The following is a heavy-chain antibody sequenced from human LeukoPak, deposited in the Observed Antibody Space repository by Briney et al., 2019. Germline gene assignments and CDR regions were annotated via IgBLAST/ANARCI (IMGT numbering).Heavy chain of an antibody. J-gene: IGHJ1*01. CDR2: IYYSGST. CDR1: GGSISSYY. CDR3: VRHGYSSGWGNEYFQH. V-gene: IGHV4-59*08. D-gene: IGHD6-19*01. Sequence: PSETLSLTCTVSGGSISSYYWSWIRQPPGKGLEWIGYIYYSGSTNYNPSLKSRVTISVDTSKNQFSLKLSSVTAADTAVYYCVRHGYSSGWGNEYFQHWGQGTLVTVS.